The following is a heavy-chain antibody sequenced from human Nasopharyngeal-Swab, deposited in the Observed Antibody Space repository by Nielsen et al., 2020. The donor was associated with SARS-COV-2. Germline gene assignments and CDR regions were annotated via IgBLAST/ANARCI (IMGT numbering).Heavy chain of an antibody. Sequence: GGSLRLSCKGSGYSFTSYWIGWVRQMPGKGLEWMEIIYPGDSNTRYSPAFQGQVTISADKSNSTAYLQWSSLKAPDTAMYYCARRPEMATIRAFDIWGQGTMVTVSS. CDR2: IYPGDSNT. J-gene: IGHJ3*02. V-gene: IGHV5-51*01. D-gene: IGHD5-24*01. CDR3: ARRPEMATIRAFDI. CDR1: GYSFTSYW.